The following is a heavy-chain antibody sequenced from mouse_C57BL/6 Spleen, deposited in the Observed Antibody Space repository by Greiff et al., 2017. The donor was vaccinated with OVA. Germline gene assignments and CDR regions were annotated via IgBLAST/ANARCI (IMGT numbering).Heavy chain of an antibody. V-gene: IGHV5-17*01. Sequence: EVKVEESGGGLVKPGGSLKLSCAASGFTFSDYGMHWVRQAPEKGLEWVAYISSGSSTIYYADTVKGRFTISRDNAKNTLFLQMTSLRSENTAMYYCERRRVYFDYWGQGTTLTVSS. J-gene: IGHJ2*01. CDR3: ERRRVYFDY. CDR2: ISSGSSTI. CDR1: GFTFSDYG.